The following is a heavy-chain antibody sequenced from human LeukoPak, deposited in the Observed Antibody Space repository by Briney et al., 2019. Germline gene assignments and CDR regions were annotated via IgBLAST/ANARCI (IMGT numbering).Heavy chain of an antibody. V-gene: IGHV1-18*01. D-gene: IGHD3-22*01. CDR1: GYTFTSYG. CDR3: ARDCDRSGYYCY. CDR2: ISGDNGNT. Sequence: ASMKFSCKASGYTFTSYGISWVRQAPGQGLEWMGWISGDNGNTNYAQKLQGRVTMTTDTSTSTAYMELRSLRSDDTAVYYCARDCDRSGYYCYWGQGTLVTVSS. J-gene: IGHJ4*02.